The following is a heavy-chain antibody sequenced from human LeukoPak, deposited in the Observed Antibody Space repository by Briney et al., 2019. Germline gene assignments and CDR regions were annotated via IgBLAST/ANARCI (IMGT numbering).Heavy chain of an antibody. J-gene: IGHJ5*02. CDR3: AREDSYSSGWYPGVNWFDP. CDR1: GYTFTSYG. D-gene: IGHD6-19*01. V-gene: IGHV1-18*01. CDR2: ISAYNGNT. Sequence: ASVKVSYKASGYTFTSYGISWVRQAPGQGLEWMGWISAYNGNTNYAQKLQGRVTMTTDTSTSTAYMELRSLRSDDTAVYYCAREDSYSSGWYPGVNWFDPWGQGTLVTVSS.